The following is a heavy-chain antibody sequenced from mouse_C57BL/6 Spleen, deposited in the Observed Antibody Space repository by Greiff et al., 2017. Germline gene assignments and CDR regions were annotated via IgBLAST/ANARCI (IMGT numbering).Heavy chain of an antibody. CDR2: ISSGSSTI. CDR1: GFTLSDYG. Sequence: EVTSVESGGGSVKPGGFLKLSCAAFGFTLSDYGMHWVRQAPEKGLEWVAYISSGSSTIYYADTVQGRFTISRDDAKHTLFLQMTSLRSEDTAMYYCGRDSYYGGFGDWGQGTTLTVSS. D-gene: IGHD1-1*01. J-gene: IGHJ2*01. V-gene: IGHV5-17*01. CDR3: GRDSYYGGFGD.